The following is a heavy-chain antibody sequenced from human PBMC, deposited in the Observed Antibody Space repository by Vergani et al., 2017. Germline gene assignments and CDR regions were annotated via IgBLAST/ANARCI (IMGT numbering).Heavy chain of an antibody. CDR3: AREGLGMAFSDD. V-gene: IGHV1-2*02. CDR2: INPNSGGT. D-gene: IGHD7-27*01. CDR1: GYTLTELS. J-gene: IGHJ4*02. Sequence: QVQLVQSGAEVKKPGASVKVSCKVSGYTLTELSMHWVRQAPGQGLEWMGWINPNSGGTNYAQKFQGRVTMTRDTSISTAYMELSRLRSDDTAVYYCAREGLGMAFSDDWGQGTMVTVSS.